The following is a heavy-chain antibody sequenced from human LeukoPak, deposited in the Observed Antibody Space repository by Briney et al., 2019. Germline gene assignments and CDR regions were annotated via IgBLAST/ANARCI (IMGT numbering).Heavy chain of an antibody. D-gene: IGHD4-17*01. CDR2: VHYSGAT. Sequence: PSETLSLTCTVSGGSITSYYWSWIRQPPGKGLEWIGYVHYSGATNYNSTLKGRVAITVDTSKNQVYLNLKSVTAADTAVYYCARGRGYGVKRAYYMDVWGKGTTVTVSS. CDR1: GGSITSYY. V-gene: IGHV4-59*12. J-gene: IGHJ6*03. CDR3: ARGRGYGVKRAYYMDV.